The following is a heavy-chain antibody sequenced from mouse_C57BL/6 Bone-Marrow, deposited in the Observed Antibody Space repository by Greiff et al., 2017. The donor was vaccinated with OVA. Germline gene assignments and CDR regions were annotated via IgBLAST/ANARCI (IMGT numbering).Heavy chain of an antibody. V-gene: IGHV1-26*01. D-gene: IGHD2-5*01. CDR2: INPNNGGT. CDR3: ARESNFMDY. Sequence: EVQLQQSGPELVKPGASVKISCKASGYTFTDYYMNWVKQSHGKSLEWIGDINPNNGGTSYNQKFKGKATLTVDKSSSTAYMELRSLTSEDSAVYYCARESNFMDYWGQGTSVTVSS. J-gene: IGHJ4*01. CDR1: GYTFTDYY.